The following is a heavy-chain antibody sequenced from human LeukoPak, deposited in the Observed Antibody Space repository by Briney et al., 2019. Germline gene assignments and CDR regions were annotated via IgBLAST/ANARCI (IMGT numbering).Heavy chain of an antibody. Sequence: GGSLRLSCAASGFTFSSYSMNWVRQAPGKGLEWVSSISSSSSYIYYADSVKGRFTISRDNAKNSLYLQMNSLRAEDTAVYYCARAYVRGYGDYPLDFDYWGQGTLVTVSS. CDR1: GFTFSSYS. D-gene: IGHD4-17*01. CDR2: ISSSSSYI. J-gene: IGHJ4*02. V-gene: IGHV3-21*01. CDR3: ARAYVRGYGDYPLDFDY.